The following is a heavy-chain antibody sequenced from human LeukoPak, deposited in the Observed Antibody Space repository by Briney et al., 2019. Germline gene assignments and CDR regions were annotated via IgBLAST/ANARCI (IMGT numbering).Heavy chain of an antibody. Sequence: PGGSLRLSCAASEFTFSSYGMHWVRQAPDKGLEWVAFIRYDGSDKYYADSVKGRFAISRDNSKNTLYLQMNRLRAEETAEYYCVKDGSGWSNWFDPWGQGTLVTVSS. CDR1: EFTFSSYG. D-gene: IGHD6-19*01. CDR2: IRYDGSDK. J-gene: IGHJ5*02. V-gene: IGHV3-30*02. CDR3: VKDGSGWSNWFDP.